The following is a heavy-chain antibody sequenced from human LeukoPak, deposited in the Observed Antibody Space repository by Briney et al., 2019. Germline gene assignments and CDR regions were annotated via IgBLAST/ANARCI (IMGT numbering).Heavy chain of an antibody. CDR2: IYPSGNS. V-gene: IGHV4-4*09. Sequence: SETLSLTCTVSGGSISRHYWNWIRQPPGKGLEWLGYIYPSGNSDYNPSLKSRVSMSVDTSKKQISLRLSSVTATDTAVYYCTRRTSIAAGVYNIHVWGQGTLVTVSS. J-gene: IGHJ4*02. CDR1: GGSISRHY. CDR3: TRRTSIAAGVYNIHV. D-gene: IGHD6-25*01.